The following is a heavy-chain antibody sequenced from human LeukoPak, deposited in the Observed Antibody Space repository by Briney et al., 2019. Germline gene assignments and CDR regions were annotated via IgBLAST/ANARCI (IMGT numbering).Heavy chain of an antibody. V-gene: IGHV1-46*01. J-gene: IGHJ4*02. CDR3: AREDTAMVIGY. CDR1: GYTFTGYY. Sequence: ASVKVSCKASGYTFTGYYMHWVRQSPGQGLGWMGIIHPSGGSTSYAQKFQGRVTMTRDKSTSTVYMELSSLRSEDTAVYYCAREDTAMVIGYWGQGTLVTVSS. CDR2: IHPSGGST. D-gene: IGHD5-18*01.